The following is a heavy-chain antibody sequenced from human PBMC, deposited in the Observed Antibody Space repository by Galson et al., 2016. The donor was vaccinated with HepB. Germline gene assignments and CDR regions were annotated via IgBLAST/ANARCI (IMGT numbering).Heavy chain of an antibody. D-gene: IGHD2-21*02. V-gene: IGHV3-30*18. Sequence: SLRLSCAASGFTFGSYGMHYVRQAPGKGLHWVAVISFAGSNENYADSVQGRFTISIDNAKKMLYLQMTSLRAEDTAVYYCAKDAPSGRVVTGTWDPWGQGTLVTVSS. CDR2: ISFAGSNE. J-gene: IGHJ5*02. CDR1: GFTFGSYG. CDR3: AKDAPSGRVVTGTWDP.